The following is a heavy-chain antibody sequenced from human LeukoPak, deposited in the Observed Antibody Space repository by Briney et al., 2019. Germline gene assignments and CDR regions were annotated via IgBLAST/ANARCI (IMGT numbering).Heavy chain of an antibody. Sequence: GGSLRLSCAASGFTFSSYGIHWVRQAPGKGLEWVALISYDGSNKYYADSVKGRFTISRDNSKNTLYLQMNSLRAEDTAVYYCARDADWLGAFDIWGQGTMVTVSS. J-gene: IGHJ3*02. CDR3: ARDADWLGAFDI. CDR1: GFTFSSYG. D-gene: IGHD3-9*01. CDR2: ISYDGSNK. V-gene: IGHV3-30*03.